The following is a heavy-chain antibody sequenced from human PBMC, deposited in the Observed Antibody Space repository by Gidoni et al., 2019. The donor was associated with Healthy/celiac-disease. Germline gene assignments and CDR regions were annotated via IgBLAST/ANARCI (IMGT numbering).Heavy chain of an antibody. V-gene: IGHV3-72*01. CDR3: ASIAAAGY. Sequence: EVQLVESGGGLVQPGGALRLSCAASGFTFSDHYMDWVRPAPGKGLEWVGRTRNKANSYTTEYAASVKDRFTISRDDSKNSLYLQMNSLKTEDTAVYYCASIAAAGYWGQGTLVTVSS. D-gene: IGHD6-13*01. CDR2: TRNKANSYTT. CDR1: GFTFSDHY. J-gene: IGHJ4*02.